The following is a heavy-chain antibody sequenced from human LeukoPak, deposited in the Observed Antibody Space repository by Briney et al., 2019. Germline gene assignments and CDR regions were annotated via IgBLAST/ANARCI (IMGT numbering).Heavy chain of an antibody. J-gene: IGHJ4*02. CDR3: AKNVGITRIVVVRFDY. Sequence: GGSLRLSCAASGFTFSSYAMSWVRQAPGKGLEWVSAISGSGGSTYYADSVKGRFTISRDNSKNTLYLQMNSLRAEDTAVYYCAKNVGITRIVVVRFDYWGQGTLVTVSS. V-gene: IGHV3-23*01. CDR2: ISGSGGST. CDR1: GFTFSSYA. D-gene: IGHD3-22*01.